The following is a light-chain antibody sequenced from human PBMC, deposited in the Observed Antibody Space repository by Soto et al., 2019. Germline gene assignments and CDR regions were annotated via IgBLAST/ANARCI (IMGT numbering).Light chain of an antibody. J-gene: IGLJ2*01. Sequence: QSDLTQPASVSGSPGQSITISCTGTSSDVGGYNYVSWYQQHPDKAPKLVIYEVSNRPSGVSNRFSGSKSGNTASLTISGLQPEDEADYYCSSYRTTTTFVVFGGGTKLTVL. V-gene: IGLV2-14*01. CDR1: SSDVGGYNY. CDR2: EVS. CDR3: SSYRTTTTFVV.